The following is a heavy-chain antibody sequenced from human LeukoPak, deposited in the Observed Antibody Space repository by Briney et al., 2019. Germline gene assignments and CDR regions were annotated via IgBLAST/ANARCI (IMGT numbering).Heavy chain of an antibody. CDR3: ARQTRNWFDP. V-gene: IGHV4-59*08. CDR2: IYYSGST. Sequence: SETLSLTCTVSGGSISSYYWSWIRQPPGKELKWIGYIYYSGSTNYNPSLKSRVTISVDTSKNQFSLKLSSVTAADTAVYYCARQTRNWFDPWGQGTLVTVSS. CDR1: GGSISSYY. J-gene: IGHJ5*02.